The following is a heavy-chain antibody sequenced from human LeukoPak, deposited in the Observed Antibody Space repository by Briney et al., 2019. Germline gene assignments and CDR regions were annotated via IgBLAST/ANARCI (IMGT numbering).Heavy chain of an antibody. CDR3: ASEYQLLLNWFDP. J-gene: IGHJ5*02. CDR2: INHSGST. D-gene: IGHD2-2*01. Sequence: TSETLSLTCAVYGGSFSGYYWSWIRQPPGKGLEWIGEINHSGSTNYNPSLKSRVTISVDTSKNQFSLKLSSVTAADTAVYYCASEYQLLLNWFDPWGQGTLVTVSS. CDR1: GGSFSGYY. V-gene: IGHV4-34*01.